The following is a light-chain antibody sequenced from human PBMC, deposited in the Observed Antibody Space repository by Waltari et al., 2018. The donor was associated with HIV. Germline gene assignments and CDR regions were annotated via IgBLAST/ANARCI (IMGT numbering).Light chain of an antibody. CDR1: KPLPGNNL. Sequence: QSVMHQPPFASGTPGPRLHNSSPASKPLPGNNLSHSYQQLPGAAPILLIYSDDQRPSGVPDRISGSKSGTSASLVISGLQSEDEADYYCASWDDKVKGYVFGSGTKVTV. V-gene: IGLV1-44*01. CDR3: ASWDDKVKGYV. J-gene: IGLJ1*01. CDR2: SDD.